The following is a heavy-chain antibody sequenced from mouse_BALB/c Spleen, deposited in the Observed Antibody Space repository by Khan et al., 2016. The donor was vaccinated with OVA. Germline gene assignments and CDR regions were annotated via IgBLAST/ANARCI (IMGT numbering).Heavy chain of an antibody. J-gene: IGHJ4*01. Sequence: QIQLVQSGPELKKPGETVQISCKASGFTFTNYGMNWVRQAPGKGLKWMGWINTYTGEPTFTDDFKGRFAFSLDTSASTAYLQFNCLNNEDTATXLCAREGNIGTMDFWGEGTPVTVSS. CDR2: INTYTGEP. CDR1: GFTFTNYG. CDR3: AREGNIGTMDF. D-gene: IGHD1-1*01. V-gene: IGHV9-3-1*01.